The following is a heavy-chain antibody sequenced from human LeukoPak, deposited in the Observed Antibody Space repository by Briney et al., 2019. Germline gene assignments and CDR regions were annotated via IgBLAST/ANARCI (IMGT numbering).Heavy chain of an antibody. Sequence: PGGSLRLSCAASGFTFSSHAMSWVRQAPGKGLEWVSAISGSGGSTYYADSVKGRFTISRDNSKNTLYLQMNSLRAEDTAVYYCAKEPSLSYYDFWTSYTILIGPFDYWGQGTLVTVSS. CDR3: AKEPSLSYYDFWTSYTILIGPFDY. CDR2: ISGSGGST. D-gene: IGHD3-3*01. J-gene: IGHJ4*02. V-gene: IGHV3-23*01. CDR1: GFTFSSHA.